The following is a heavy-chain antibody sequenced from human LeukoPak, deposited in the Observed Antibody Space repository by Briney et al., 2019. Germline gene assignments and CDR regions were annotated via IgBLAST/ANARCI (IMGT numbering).Heavy chain of an antibody. CDR1: GFTFSSYA. CDR2: LSGSGGST. Sequence: GGSLRLSCAASGFTFSSYAMSWVRPAPGQGLEWVSALSGSGGSTYYAVSVKGRFTISRDNSKNTLYLQMNSLRAEDRAVYYCAKGDYYYDSSGYYPTLLGYWGQGTLVTVSS. J-gene: IGHJ4*02. D-gene: IGHD3-22*01. CDR3: AKGDYYYDSSGYYPTLLGY. V-gene: IGHV3-23*01.